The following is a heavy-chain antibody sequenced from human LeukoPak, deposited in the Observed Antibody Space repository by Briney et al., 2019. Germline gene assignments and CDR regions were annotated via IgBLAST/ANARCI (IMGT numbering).Heavy chain of an antibody. Sequence: PGGSLRLSCAASGFSISDYWMNWVRLVPGKGLEWVANINEDGTIQDYVASVRGRFTISRNKAKNSLYLQMNSLGAEDTAVYYCASRESSMARSHWGHGTLVTVSS. CDR3: ASRESSMARSH. CDR1: GFSISDYW. CDR2: INEDGTIQ. D-gene: IGHD3-10*01. J-gene: IGHJ4*01. V-gene: IGHV3-7*01.